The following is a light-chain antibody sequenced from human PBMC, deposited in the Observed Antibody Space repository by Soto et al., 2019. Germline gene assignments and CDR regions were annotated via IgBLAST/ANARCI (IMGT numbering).Light chain of an antibody. J-gene: IGLJ2*01. V-gene: IGLV2-14*01. CDR1: SSDVGGYDY. Sequence: QSALTQPASVSGSPGQSITISCTGTSSDVGGYDYVSWYQQYAGKAPKLTIYNVRNRPSGVSNRFSGSKSGNTASLTISGLQPEDEADYFCSSYTNSGTVLFGGGTKVTFL. CDR3: SSYTNSGTVL. CDR2: NVR.